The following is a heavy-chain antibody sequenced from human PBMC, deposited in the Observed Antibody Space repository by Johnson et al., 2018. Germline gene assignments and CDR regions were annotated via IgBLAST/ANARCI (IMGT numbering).Heavy chain of an antibody. J-gene: IGHJ6*02. CDR2: IYTSGST. Sequence: QVQLQESGPGLVKPSQTLSLTCTVSGGSISSGSYYWSWIRQPAGKGLESIGRIYTSGSTNYNPSLKSRVTISVDTSKNQFSLKLSSVTAADTAVYYCARDPLDDYYYYGMDVWGQGTTVTVSS. D-gene: IGHD1-1*01. CDR1: GGSISSGSYY. CDR3: ARDPLDDYYYYGMDV. V-gene: IGHV4-61*02.